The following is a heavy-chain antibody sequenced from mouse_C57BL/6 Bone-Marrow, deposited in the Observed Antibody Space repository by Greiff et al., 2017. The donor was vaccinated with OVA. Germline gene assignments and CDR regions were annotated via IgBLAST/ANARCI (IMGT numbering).Heavy chain of an antibody. CDR1: GFTFTDYY. CDR2: IRNKANGYTT. D-gene: IGHD1-1*01. Sequence: EVMLVESGGGLVQPGGSLSLSCAASGFTFTDYYMSWVRQPPGKALEWLGFIRNKANGYTTEYSASVKGRFTISRDNTQSILYHQMNALRAEDSSTYYSARYIYYDGYYAMDYWGQGTSVTVSS. V-gene: IGHV7-3*01. J-gene: IGHJ4*01. CDR3: ARYIYYDGYYAMDY.